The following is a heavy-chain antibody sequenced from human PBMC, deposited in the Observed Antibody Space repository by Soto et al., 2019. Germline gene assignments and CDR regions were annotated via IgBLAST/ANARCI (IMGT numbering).Heavy chain of an antibody. V-gene: IGHV3-7*03. CDR3: ARAGPRRELLLYFDY. CDR2: IKQDGSEK. J-gene: IGHJ4*02. CDR1: GFTFSSYW. Sequence: VGSLRLSCAASGFTFSSYWMSWVRQAPGKGLEWVANIKQDGSEKYYVDSVKGRFTISRDNAKNSLYLQMNSLRAEDTAVYYCARAGPRRELLLYFDYWGQGTLVTVSS. D-gene: IGHD1-26*01.